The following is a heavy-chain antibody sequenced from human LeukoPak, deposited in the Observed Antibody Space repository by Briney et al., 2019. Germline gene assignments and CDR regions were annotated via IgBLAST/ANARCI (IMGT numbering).Heavy chain of an antibody. V-gene: IGHV3-23*01. Sequence: GGSLRLSCAASGFTFSSYAMSWVRQAPGKGLEWVSAISGSGGSTYYADSVKGRFTISRDNSKNTLYLQMNSLRAEDTAVYYCAKDLNTDVTADYYYGMDVWGQGTTVTVSS. D-gene: IGHD2-21*02. CDR2: ISGSGGST. J-gene: IGHJ6*02. CDR1: GFTFSSYA. CDR3: AKDLNTDVTADYYYGMDV.